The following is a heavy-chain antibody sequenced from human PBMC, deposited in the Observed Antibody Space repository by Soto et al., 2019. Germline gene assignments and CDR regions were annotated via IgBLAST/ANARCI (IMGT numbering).Heavy chain of an antibody. D-gene: IGHD5-18*01. J-gene: IGHJ4*02. CDR2: ISGSGGST. V-gene: IGHV3-23*01. Sequence: PGGSLRLSCAASGFTFSGYAMNWVRQAPGKGLEWVSGISGSGGSTYHADSEKGRFTISRDNSKKTLFLQMNNLRAEDTAVYYCAKNLANSYATGFDYWGQGTLVTVSS. CDR3: AKNLANSYATGFDY. CDR1: GFTFSGYA.